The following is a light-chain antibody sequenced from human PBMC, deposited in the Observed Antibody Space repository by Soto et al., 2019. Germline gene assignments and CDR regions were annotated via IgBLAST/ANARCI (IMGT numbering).Light chain of an antibody. CDR3: QRYGG. Sequence: EIVLTQSPGTLSLPPGARAPLSCRASQSVSSSYLAWYQQKPGQAPRLLIYESSNRATGIAARFSGSGSGTDFTLTISRLEPEDFAVYYCQRYGGFGQGTKVDIK. V-gene: IGKV3-20*01. J-gene: IGKJ1*01. CDR1: QSVSSSY. CDR2: ESS.